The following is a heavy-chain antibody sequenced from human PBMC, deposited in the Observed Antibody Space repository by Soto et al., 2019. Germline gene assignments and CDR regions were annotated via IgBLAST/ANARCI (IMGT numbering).Heavy chain of an antibody. CDR1: GFTLSSYA. J-gene: IGHJ4*02. CDR3: AREVSGYGQFDY. Sequence: PGGSLRLSCAASGFTLSSYAMHWVRQAPGKGLEYVSAISSNGGSTYYADSVKGRFTISRDNSKNTLYLQMGSLRAEDMAVYYCAREVSGYGQFDYWGQGTLVTVSS. V-gene: IGHV3-64*02. D-gene: IGHD5-12*01. CDR2: ISSNGGST.